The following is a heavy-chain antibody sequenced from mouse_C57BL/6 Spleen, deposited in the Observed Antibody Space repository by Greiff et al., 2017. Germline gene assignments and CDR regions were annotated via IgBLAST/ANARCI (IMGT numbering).Heavy chain of an antibody. CDR1: GFTFSDYG. CDR3: ARGPDGYYGYFDV. V-gene: IGHV5-17*01. Sequence: EVKLMESGGGLVKPGGSLKLSCAASGFTFSDYGMHWVRQAPEKGLEWVAYISSGSSTIYYADTVKGRFTISRDNAKNTLFLQMTSLRSEDTAMYYCARGPDGYYGYFDVWGTGTTVTVSS. CDR2: ISSGSSTI. D-gene: IGHD2-3*01. J-gene: IGHJ1*03.